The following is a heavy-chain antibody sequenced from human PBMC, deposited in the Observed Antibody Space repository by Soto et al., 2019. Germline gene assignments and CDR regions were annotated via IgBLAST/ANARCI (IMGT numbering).Heavy chain of an antibody. CDR3: ARSIAPRRDPLNWFDP. Sequence: SETLSLTCTVSGGSISSGGYYWSWIRQHPGKGLEWIGYIYYSGSTYYNPSLKSRVTISVDTSKNQFSLKLSSVTAADTAVYYCARSIAPRRDPLNWFDPWGQGTLVTVSS. V-gene: IGHV4-31*03. J-gene: IGHJ5*02. CDR1: GGSISSGGYY. D-gene: IGHD6-6*01. CDR2: IYYSGST.